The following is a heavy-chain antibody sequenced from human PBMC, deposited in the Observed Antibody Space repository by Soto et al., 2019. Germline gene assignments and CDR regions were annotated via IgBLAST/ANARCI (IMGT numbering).Heavy chain of an antibody. CDR2: ISFDGTTD. Sequence: GGSLRLSCAASGFTFNNYNLHWVRQAPGNSLESVAVISFDGTTDYYADSVKGRFTVTRDNSKNTLFLQMDSLRPEDTAVYYCARDNRDCSSFNCYNPGRVFGLDVWGQGTTVTVSS. V-gene: IGHV3-30-3*01. CDR1: GFTFNNYN. J-gene: IGHJ6*02. D-gene: IGHD2-2*02. CDR3: ARDNRDCSSFNCYNPGRVFGLDV.